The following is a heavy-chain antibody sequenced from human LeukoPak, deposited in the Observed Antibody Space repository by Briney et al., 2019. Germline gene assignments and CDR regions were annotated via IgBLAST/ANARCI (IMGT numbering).Heavy chain of an antibody. Sequence: GGSLRLSCAASGFSFSTYAMNWVRQAPGKGPEWVSAISGSGGSTYYADSVKGRFTISRDNSKNTLYLQMNSLRAEDTALYYCAKDKYIKLNQLYGMDVWGQGTTVTVSS. CDR3: AKDKYIKLNQLYGMDV. V-gene: IGHV3-23*01. D-gene: IGHD1-1*01. J-gene: IGHJ6*02. CDR1: GFSFSTYA. CDR2: ISGSGGST.